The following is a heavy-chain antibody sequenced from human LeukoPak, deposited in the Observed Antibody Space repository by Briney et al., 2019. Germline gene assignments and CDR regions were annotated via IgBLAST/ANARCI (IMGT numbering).Heavy chain of an antibody. Sequence: SETLSLTCIVSGGSISSYYWSWTRQPPGKGLEWIGYIYTSGSTNYNPSLKSRVTISVDTSKNQFSLKLSSVTAADTAVYYCARFTWSGYYFDYWGQGTLVTVSS. CDR3: ARFTWSGYYFDY. D-gene: IGHD3-3*01. CDR2: IYTSGST. J-gene: IGHJ4*02. V-gene: IGHV4-4*09. CDR1: GGSISSYY.